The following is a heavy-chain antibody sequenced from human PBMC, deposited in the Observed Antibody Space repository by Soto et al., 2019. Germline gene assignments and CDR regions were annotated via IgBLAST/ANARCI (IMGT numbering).Heavy chain of an antibody. J-gene: IGHJ6*02. D-gene: IGHD1-7*01. CDR3: ASLTGTTRDYYYYYGMDV. V-gene: IGHV5-10-1*01. CDR1: GYSFTSYW. CDR2: IDPCDSYT. Sequence: GECLKISCKGSGYSFTSYWISWVRQMPGKGLEWMGRIDPCDSYTNYSPSFQGHVTISADKSISTAYLQWSSLKASDTAMYYCASLTGTTRDYYYYYGMDVWGQGTTVTVSS.